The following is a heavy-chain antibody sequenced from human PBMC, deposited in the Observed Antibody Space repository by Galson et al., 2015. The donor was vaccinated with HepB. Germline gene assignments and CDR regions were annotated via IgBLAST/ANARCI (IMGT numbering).Heavy chain of an antibody. Sequence: SLRLSCAASGFTFSSYAMHWVRQAPGQGLEWVAVISYDGSNKYYADSVKGRFTISRDNSKNTLYLQMNSLRAEDTAVYYCARNLPGIAANTGDYFDYWGQGTLVTVSS. CDR2: ISYDGSNK. J-gene: IGHJ4*02. CDR1: GFTFSSYA. D-gene: IGHD6-13*01. CDR3: ARNLPGIAANTGDYFDY. V-gene: IGHV3-30*04.